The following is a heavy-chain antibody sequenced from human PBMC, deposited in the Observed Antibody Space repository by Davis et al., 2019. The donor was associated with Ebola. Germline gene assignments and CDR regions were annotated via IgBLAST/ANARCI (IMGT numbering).Heavy chain of an antibody. V-gene: IGHV1-18*01. J-gene: IGHJ4*02. CDR1: GYTFTSYG. D-gene: IGHD2-15*01. CDR3: ARDYQFGYCSGGSCYPFDY. CDR2: ISAYHGNT. Sequence: ASVKVSCKASGYTFTSYGISWVRPAPGQGLEWMGWISAYHGNTNYAQKLQGRVTMTTDTSTSTAYMELRSLRSDDTAVYYCARDYQFGYCSGGSCYPFDYWGQGTLVTVSS.